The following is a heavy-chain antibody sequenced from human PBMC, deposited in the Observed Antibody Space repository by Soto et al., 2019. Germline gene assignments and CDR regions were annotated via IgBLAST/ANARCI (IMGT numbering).Heavy chain of an antibody. V-gene: IGHV4-61*01. CDR2: IYYSGST. D-gene: IGHD2-8*01. CDR3: ARDLRPIVLMVYSYRGGMDV. CDR1: GGSVSSGSYY. Sequence: PSETLSLTCTVSGGSVSSGSYYWSWIRQPPGKGLEWIGYIYYSGSTNYNPSLKSRVTISVDTSKNQFSLKLSSVTAADTAVYYCARDLRPIVLMVYSYRGGMDVWGQGTTVTVSS. J-gene: IGHJ6*02.